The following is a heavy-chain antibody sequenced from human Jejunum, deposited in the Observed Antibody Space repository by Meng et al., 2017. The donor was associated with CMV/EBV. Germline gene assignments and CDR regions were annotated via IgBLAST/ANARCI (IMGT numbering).Heavy chain of an antibody. CDR2: INNRNSYM. CDR1: GFTFSSYR. CDR3: ARDRHDILFWFDP. Sequence: ASGFTFSSYRIDRVREAPGKRLEWVSYINNRNSYMYYADSVRGRFTISRDNAKNSLYLQMNSLRAEDTAVYYCARDRHDILFWFDPWGQGTLVTVSS. V-gene: IGHV3-21*01. D-gene: IGHD3-9*01. J-gene: IGHJ5*02.